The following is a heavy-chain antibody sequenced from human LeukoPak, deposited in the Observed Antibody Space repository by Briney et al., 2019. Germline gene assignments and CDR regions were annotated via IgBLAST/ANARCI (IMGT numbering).Heavy chain of an antibody. CDR1: GGSISSGGYY. J-gene: IGHJ4*02. V-gene: IGHV4-31*03. Sequence: SETPSLTCTVSGGSISSGGYYWSWIRQHPGKGLEWIGYIYYSGSTYYNPSLKSRVTISVDTSKNQFSLKLSSVTAADTAVYYCARVKGSGYYYVFDYWGQGTLVTVSS. CDR2: IYYSGST. D-gene: IGHD3-22*01. CDR3: ARVKGSGYYYVFDY.